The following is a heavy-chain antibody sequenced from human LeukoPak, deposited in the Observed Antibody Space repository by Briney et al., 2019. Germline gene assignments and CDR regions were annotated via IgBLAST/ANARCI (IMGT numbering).Heavy chain of an antibody. V-gene: IGHV3-73*01. D-gene: IGHD1-26*01. CDR1: GFSFSTYA. Sequence: GRSLRLSCAASGFSFSTYAMHWVRQASGKGLEWVGRIRSKANSYATAYAASVKGRFTISRDDSKNTAYLQMNSLKTEDTAVYYCTRLGATLGYWGQGTLVTVSS. CDR2: IRSKANSYAT. CDR3: TRLGATLGY. J-gene: IGHJ4*02.